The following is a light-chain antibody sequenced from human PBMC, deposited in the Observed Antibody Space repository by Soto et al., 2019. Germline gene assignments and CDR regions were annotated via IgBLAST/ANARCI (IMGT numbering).Light chain of an antibody. J-gene: IGKJ5*01. Sequence: EIVLTQFPATLSLSPGERATLSCRASQSVSTFLAWYQQKPGQAPRLLIYDASNRATGIPARFSGSGSGTDFTLTISRLEPEDFAVYYCQQYGNSPITFGQGTRLEIK. CDR2: DAS. V-gene: IGKV3-11*01. CDR1: QSVSTF. CDR3: QQYGNSPIT.